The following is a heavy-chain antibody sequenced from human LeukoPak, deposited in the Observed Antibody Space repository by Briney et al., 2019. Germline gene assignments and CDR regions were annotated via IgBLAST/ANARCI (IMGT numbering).Heavy chain of an antibody. Sequence: SGGSLRLSCAGSGFLFNTNWMTWVRQAPGKGLEWVSGISGTGGNTYYADSVKGRFTISRDNSKNMLYLQMNTLTAEDTAIYFCAKDFEFKWQQPSDHWGQGTPVTVSS. J-gene: IGHJ4*02. CDR2: ISGTGGNT. D-gene: IGHD1/OR15-1a*01. V-gene: IGHV3-23*01. CDR1: GFLFNTNW. CDR3: AKDFEFKWQQPSDH.